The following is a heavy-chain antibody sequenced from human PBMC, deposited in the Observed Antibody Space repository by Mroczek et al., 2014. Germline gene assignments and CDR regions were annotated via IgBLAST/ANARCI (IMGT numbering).Heavy chain of an antibody. CDR2: INHSGST. Sequence: QVQLQESGAGLLKPSETLSLTCAVYGGSFSGYYWSWIRQPPGKGLEWIGEINHSGSTNYNPSLKSRVTISVDTSKNQFSLKLSSVTAADTAVYYCARGRRPDDFWSGYSRSYYFDYWGQGTLVTVSS. D-gene: IGHD3-3*01. CDR1: GGSFSGYY. V-gene: IGHV4-34*01. CDR3: ARGRRPDDFWSGYSRSYYFDY. J-gene: IGHJ4*02.